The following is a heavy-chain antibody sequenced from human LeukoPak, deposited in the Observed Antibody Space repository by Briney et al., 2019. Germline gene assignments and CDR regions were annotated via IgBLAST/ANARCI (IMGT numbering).Heavy chain of an antibody. CDR3: AKGGAQV. Sequence: PGGSLRLSCAASGFTVSSNYMSWVRQAPGKGLEWVSAISSSGGSTYYADSVRGRFIISRDSSKNTLYLQMNSLRAEDTAVYYCAKGGAQVGGQGTLVTVSS. D-gene: IGHD1-26*01. V-gene: IGHV3-23*01. CDR1: GFTVSSNY. CDR2: ISSSGGST. J-gene: IGHJ4*02.